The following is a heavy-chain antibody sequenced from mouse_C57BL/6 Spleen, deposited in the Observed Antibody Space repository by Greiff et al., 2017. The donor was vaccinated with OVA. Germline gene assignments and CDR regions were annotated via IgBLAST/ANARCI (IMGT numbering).Heavy chain of an antibody. Sequence: VQLQQSGPGLVKPSQSLSLTCSVTGYSITSGYYWNWIRQFPGNKLEWMGYISYDGSNNYNPSLKNRISITRATAKNQFFLKLNSVTTEDTATYYGAREITTVVAGFDYWGQGTTLTVSS. J-gene: IGHJ2*01. CDR2: ISYDGSN. CDR1: GYSITSGYY. V-gene: IGHV3-6*01. CDR3: AREITTVVAGFDY. D-gene: IGHD1-1*01.